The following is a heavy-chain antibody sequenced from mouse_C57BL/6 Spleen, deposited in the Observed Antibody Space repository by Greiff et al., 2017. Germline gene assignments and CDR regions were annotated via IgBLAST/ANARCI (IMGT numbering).Heavy chain of an antibody. D-gene: IGHD1-1*01. V-gene: IGHV5-9*01. CDR1: GFTFSSYT. CDR2: ISGGGGNT. CDR3: ARHYLLLRLAMDY. Sequence: EVQLVESGGGLVKPGGSLKLSCAASGFTFSSYTMSWVRRTPEKRLEWVATISGGGGNTYYPDSVKGRFTISRDNAKNTLYLQMSSLRSEDTALYYCARHYLLLRLAMDYWGQGTSVTVSS. J-gene: IGHJ4*01.